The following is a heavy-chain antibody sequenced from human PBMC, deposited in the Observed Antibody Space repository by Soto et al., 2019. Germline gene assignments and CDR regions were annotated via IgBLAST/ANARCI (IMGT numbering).Heavy chain of an antibody. CDR3: ARRYGGNLDY. J-gene: IGHJ4*02. D-gene: IGHD2-15*01. Sequence: QVQLQESGPGLVKPSETLSLTCTVSGGSISSYYWSWIRQPPGKGLEWIGYIYYSGGTNYNPSLKSRVTISVDTSKNQFSLKLSSVPAADTAVYYCARRYGGNLDYWGQGTLVTVSS. V-gene: IGHV4-59*08. CDR2: IYYSGGT. CDR1: GGSISSYY.